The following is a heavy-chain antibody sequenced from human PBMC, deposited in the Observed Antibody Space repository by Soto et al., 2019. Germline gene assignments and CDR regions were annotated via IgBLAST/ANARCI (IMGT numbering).Heavy chain of an antibody. CDR1: GGSISSGGYY. Sequence: SETLSLTCTVSGGSISSGGYYWSWIRQHPGKGLEWIGYIYYSGSTYYNPSLKSRVTISVDTSKNQFSLKLSSVTAADTAVYYCATNPKVGYCSSTSCEPTGAFDIWGQGTMVTVSS. D-gene: IGHD2-2*01. V-gene: IGHV4-31*03. J-gene: IGHJ3*02. CDR2: IYYSGST. CDR3: ATNPKVGYCSSTSCEPTGAFDI.